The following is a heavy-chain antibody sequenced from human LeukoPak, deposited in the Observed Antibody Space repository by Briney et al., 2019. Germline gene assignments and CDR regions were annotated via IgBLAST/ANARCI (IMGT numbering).Heavy chain of an antibody. CDR1: GFPFRSYS. CDR2: ISSSCCYI. D-gene: IGHD2-2*01. V-gene: IGHV3-21*01. CDR3: ARGPVYCSSTSCYPHNWFDP. Sequence: GESVSLFCAASGFPFRSYSLHWVRPPPARGLEWVSSISSSCCYIYYADVLKGRFTISRDNAKNSLYLQMNSLRAEDTAVYYCARGPVYCSSTSCYPHNWFDPWGQGTLVTVSS. J-gene: IGHJ5*02.